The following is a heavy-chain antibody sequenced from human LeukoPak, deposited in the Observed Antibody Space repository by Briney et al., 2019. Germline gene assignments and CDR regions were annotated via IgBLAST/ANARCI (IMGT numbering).Heavy chain of an antibody. CDR1: GFTFDDYA. J-gene: IGHJ5*02. CDR3: AKDITGRVLAYYSDSSGYYFS. D-gene: IGHD3-22*01. V-gene: IGHV3-43*02. Sequence: GGSLRLSCAASGFTFDDYAMHWVRQAPGKGLEWVSLISGDGGSTYYADSVKGRFTISRDNSKNSLYLQMNSLRTEDTALYYCAKDITGRVLAYYSDSSGYYFSWGQGTLVTVSS. CDR2: ISGDGGST.